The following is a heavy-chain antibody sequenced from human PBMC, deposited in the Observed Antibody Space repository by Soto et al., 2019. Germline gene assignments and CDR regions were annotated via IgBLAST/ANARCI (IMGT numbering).Heavy chain of an antibody. Sequence: EVQLLESGGGLVQPGGSLRLSCAASGFTFSSYAMSWVRQAPGKGLEWVSAISGSGGSTYYADSVKGRFTISRDNSKNTLYLQMNSLRAEDTAVYYCAKCAVPPYSSGWNYYYYGMDVWGQGTTVTVSS. CDR2: ISGSGGST. J-gene: IGHJ6*02. D-gene: IGHD6-25*01. V-gene: IGHV3-23*01. CDR1: GFTFSSYA. CDR3: AKCAVPPYSSGWNYYYYGMDV.